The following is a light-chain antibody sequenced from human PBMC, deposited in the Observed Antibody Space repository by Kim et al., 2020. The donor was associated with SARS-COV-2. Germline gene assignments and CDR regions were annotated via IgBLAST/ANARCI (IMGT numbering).Light chain of an antibody. V-gene: IGKV3-15*01. CDR3: QQYNNWPPTWT. J-gene: IGKJ1*01. CDR1: QSVSSG. Sequence: PGERATLACRASQSVSSGLSWCQQRPGRAPRSLIFGGATRATGITARCSGSGCGTEVTLTISSIQSEDVAVYYCQQYNNWPPTWTFGQGTKVDIK. CDR2: GGA.